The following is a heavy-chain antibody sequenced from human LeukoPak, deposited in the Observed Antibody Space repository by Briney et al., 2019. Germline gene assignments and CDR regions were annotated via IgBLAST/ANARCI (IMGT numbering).Heavy chain of an antibody. CDR1: GFTFSNYA. CDR2: ISGSGANT. J-gene: IGHJ4*02. V-gene: IGHV3-23*01. D-gene: IGHD4-11*01. Sequence: GGSLRLSCAVSGFTFSNYAMTWVRQAPGKGLEWLSSISGSGANTYYAGSVKGRFTVSRDNSKDTLYLQLNSLRPDDTAVYYCAKGETTTGWRRGDYWGQGTLVTVSS. CDR3: AKGETTTGWRRGDY.